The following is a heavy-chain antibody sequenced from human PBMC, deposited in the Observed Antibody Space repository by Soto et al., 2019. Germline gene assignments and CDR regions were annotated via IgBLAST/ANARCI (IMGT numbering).Heavy chain of an antibody. V-gene: IGHV4-59*01. CDR2: IYDSGST. CDR3: ATEAGVRYPFDP. J-gene: IGHJ5*02. Sequence: KPSETLSLTCTVSGDSINSYYWSWIRQPPGKGLEWIGYIYDSGSTNYNPSLKSRVTISVDTSKNQFSLKLTSVTAADTAMYYCATEAGVRYPFDPWGQGTLVTVSS. D-gene: IGHD3-9*01. CDR1: GDSINSYY.